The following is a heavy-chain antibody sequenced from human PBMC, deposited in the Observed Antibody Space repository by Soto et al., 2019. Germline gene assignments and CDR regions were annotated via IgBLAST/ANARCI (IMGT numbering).Heavy chain of an antibody. J-gene: IGHJ6*02. CDR3: ASISFDSSGYYYYYGMDV. CDR2: IIPIFGTA. V-gene: IGHV1-69*13. Sequence: SVKVSCKASGGTISSYAISWVRQATGQGLEWMGGIIPIFGTANYAQKFQGRVTITADESTSTAYMELSSLRSEDTAVYYCASISFDSSGYYYYYGMDVWGQGTTVTVSS. D-gene: IGHD3-22*01. CDR1: GGTISSYA.